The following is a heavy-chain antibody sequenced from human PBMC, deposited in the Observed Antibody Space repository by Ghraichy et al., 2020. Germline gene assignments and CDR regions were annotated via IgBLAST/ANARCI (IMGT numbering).Heavy chain of an antibody. CDR3: ARLGEYGDSPFDP. CDR2: IYHSGST. Sequence: SETLSLTCAVSGGSISSSNWWSWVRQPPGKGLEWIGEIYHSGSTNYNPSLKSRVTISVDKSKNQFSLKLSSVTAADTAVYYCARLGEYGDSPFDPCGQGTLVTVSS. CDR1: GGSISSSNW. J-gene: IGHJ5*02. V-gene: IGHV4-4*02. D-gene: IGHD4-17*01.